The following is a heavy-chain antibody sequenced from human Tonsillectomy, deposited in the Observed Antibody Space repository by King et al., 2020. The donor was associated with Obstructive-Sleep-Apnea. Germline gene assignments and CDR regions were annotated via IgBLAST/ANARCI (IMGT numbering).Heavy chain of an antibody. CDR2: IRWNSGSI. CDR3: AKEGGSGSYSYYFDY. J-gene: IGHJ4*02. Sequence: VQLVESGGGLVQPGRSLRLSCAASGLTLDDYAMHWVRQAPGKGLDWVSGIRWNSGSIGYADSVKGRFTISRDNAKNSLYLQMNSLRAEDTALYYCAKEGGSGSYSYYFDYWGQGTLVTVSS. D-gene: IGHD1-26*01. CDR1: GLTLDDYA. V-gene: IGHV3-9*01.